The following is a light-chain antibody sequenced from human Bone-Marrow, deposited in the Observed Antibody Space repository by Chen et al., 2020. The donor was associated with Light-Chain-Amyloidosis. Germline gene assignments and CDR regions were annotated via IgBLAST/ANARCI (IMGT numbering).Light chain of an antibody. CDR2: DVS. CDR3: ISYAGTKNLV. CDR1: STDIGAYSH. V-gene: IGLV2-8*01. J-gene: IGLJ2*01. Sequence: QSALTQPPSASGSPGQSVTISCTGTSTDIGAYSHVSWYQQHPGKAPQLMIYDVSERPSGVPDRFSGSKSGNTASLTVSGLQAEDEADYYCISYAGTKNLVFGGGTKLTVL.